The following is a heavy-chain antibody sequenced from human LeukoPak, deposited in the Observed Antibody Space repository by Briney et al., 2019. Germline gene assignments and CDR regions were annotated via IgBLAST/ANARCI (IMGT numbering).Heavy chain of an antibody. V-gene: IGHV3-9*01. J-gene: IGHJ4*02. CDR2: ISWNSGSI. Sequence: PGGSLRLSCAASGFTFDDYAMHWVRQAPGKGLEWVSGISWNSGSIGYADSVKGRFTISRDNSKNTLYLQMNSLRAEDTAVYYCAKEMVRGVIFFDYWGQGTLVTVSS. D-gene: IGHD3-10*01. CDR3: AKEMVRGVIFFDY. CDR1: GFTFDDYA.